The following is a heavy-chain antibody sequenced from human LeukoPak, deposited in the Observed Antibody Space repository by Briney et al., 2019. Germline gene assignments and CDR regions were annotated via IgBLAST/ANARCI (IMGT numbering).Heavy chain of an antibody. J-gene: IGHJ4*02. D-gene: IGHD4-17*01. CDR2: IYPDGST. V-gene: IGHV3-53*01. CDR1: GLTVTDNY. CDR3: ARTNPVYGDYDY. Sequence: PGGSLRLSCAVSGLTVTDNYMSWVRQAPGKGLECVSVIYPDGSTYHADSVKGRFTISGDNSKNTLFLQMNTLRADDTAVYHCARTNPVYGDYDYWGQGTLVTVSS.